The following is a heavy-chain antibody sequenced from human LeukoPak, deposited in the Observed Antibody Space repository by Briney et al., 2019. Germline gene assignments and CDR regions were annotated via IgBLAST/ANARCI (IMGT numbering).Heavy chain of an antibody. J-gene: IGHJ4*02. D-gene: IGHD6-19*01. CDR1: GYTFTGYY. CDR3: ARGLYSSGWYLEYYFDY. Sequence: ASVKVSCKASGYTFTGYYMHWVRQAPGQGLEWMGWINPNSGGTNYAQKSQGRVTMTRDTSISTAYMELSRLRSDDTAVYYCARGLYSSGWYLEYYFDYWGQGTLVTVSS. CDR2: INPNSGGT. V-gene: IGHV1-2*02.